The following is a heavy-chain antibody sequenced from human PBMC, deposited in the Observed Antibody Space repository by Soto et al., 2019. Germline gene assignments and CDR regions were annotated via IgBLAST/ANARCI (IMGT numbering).Heavy chain of an antibody. V-gene: IGHV1-3*01. CDR3: ARAKISDYDFWRGYYTSRYFDY. Sequence: ASVKVSCKASGYTFTSYAMHWVRQAPGQRLEWMGWINAGNGNTKYSQKFQGRVTITRDTSASTAYMELSSLRSEDTAVYYCARAKISDYDFWRGYYTSRYFDYWGQGTLVTVSS. J-gene: IGHJ4*02. CDR2: INAGNGNT. CDR1: GYTFTSYA. D-gene: IGHD3-3*01.